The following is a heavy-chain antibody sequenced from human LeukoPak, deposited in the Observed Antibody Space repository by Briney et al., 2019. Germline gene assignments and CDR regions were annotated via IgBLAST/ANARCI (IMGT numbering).Heavy chain of an antibody. Sequence: SETLSLTCTVSGGSISSGSYYWSWIRQPAGKGLEWIGHIYTSGSTNYNPSLKSRVTISVDTSKNQFSLKLSSVTAADTAVYYCARAQGQWIQLPAYYYMDVWGKGTTVTISS. CDR1: GGSISSGSYY. J-gene: IGHJ6*03. CDR3: ARAQGQWIQLPAYYYMDV. CDR2: IYTSGST. D-gene: IGHD5-18*01. V-gene: IGHV4-61*09.